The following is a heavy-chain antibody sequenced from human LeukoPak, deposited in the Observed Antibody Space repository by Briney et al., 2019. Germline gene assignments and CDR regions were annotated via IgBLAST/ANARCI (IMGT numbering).Heavy chain of an antibody. V-gene: IGHV4-61*02. CDR1: GGSISSGSYY. CDR3: AREGAAGLS. Sequence: SETLSLTCTVSGGSISSGSYYWSWIRQPAGKGREWIGRIYTSGSTNYNPSLKSRVTISVDTSKNQFSLKLSSVTAADTAVYYCAREGAAGLSWGQGTLVTVSS. D-gene: IGHD6-13*01. J-gene: IGHJ1*01. CDR2: IYTSGST.